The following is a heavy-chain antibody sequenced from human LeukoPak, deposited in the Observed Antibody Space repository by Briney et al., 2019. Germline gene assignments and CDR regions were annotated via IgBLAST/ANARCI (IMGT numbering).Heavy chain of an antibody. V-gene: IGHV4-38-2*02. CDR2: IYHSGST. Sequence: PSETLSLTCTVSGYSISSGYYWGWIRQPPGKGLEWIGSIYHSGSTYYNPSLKSRVTISVDTSKNQFSLKLSSVTAADTAVYYCARTESIAAPDDAFDIWGQGTMVTVSS. D-gene: IGHD6-6*01. CDR1: GYSISSGYY. J-gene: IGHJ3*02. CDR3: ARTESIAAPDDAFDI.